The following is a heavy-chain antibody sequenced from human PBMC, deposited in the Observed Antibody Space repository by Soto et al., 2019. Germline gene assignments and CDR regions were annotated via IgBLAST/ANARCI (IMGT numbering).Heavy chain of an antibody. Sequence: ASVKVSCKASGGTFSSYAISWVRQAPGQGLEWMGGIIPILGIANYAQKFQGRVTITADKSTSTAYMELSRLRSEDTAVYYCARDSGSNYYDSSGYHDAVDIWGQGSMVTVSS. V-gene: IGHV1-69*10. J-gene: IGHJ3*02. CDR1: GGTFSSYA. CDR3: ARDSGSNYYDSSGYHDAVDI. D-gene: IGHD3-22*01. CDR2: IIPILGIA.